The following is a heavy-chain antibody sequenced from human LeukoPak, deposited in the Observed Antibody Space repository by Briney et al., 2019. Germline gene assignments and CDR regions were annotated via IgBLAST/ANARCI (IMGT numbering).Heavy chain of an antibody. Sequence: ASVKVSCKASGYTFTSYGINWVRQATGQGLEWMGWMNPNSGNTGYAQKFQGRVTMTRNTSISTAYMELSSLRSEDTAVYYCARGGWGITGEKWFDPWGQGTLVTVSS. CDR3: ARGGWGITGEKWFDP. J-gene: IGHJ5*02. CDR2: MNPNSGNT. CDR1: GYTFTSYG. V-gene: IGHV1-8*01. D-gene: IGHD3-10*01.